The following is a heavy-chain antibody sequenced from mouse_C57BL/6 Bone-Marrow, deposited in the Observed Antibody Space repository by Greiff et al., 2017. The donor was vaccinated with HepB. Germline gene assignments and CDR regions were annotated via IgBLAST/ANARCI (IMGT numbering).Heavy chain of an antibody. Sequence: EVMLVESGEGLVKPGGSLKLSCAASGFTFTSYAMSWVRQTPEKRLEWVAYISSGGDYIYYADTVKGRFTISRDNARNTLYLQMSSLKSEDTAMYYCTRVRPYYFDYWGQGTTLTVSS. CDR1: GFTFTSYA. CDR3: TRVRPYYFDY. V-gene: IGHV5-9-1*02. J-gene: IGHJ2*01. CDR2: ISSGGDYI.